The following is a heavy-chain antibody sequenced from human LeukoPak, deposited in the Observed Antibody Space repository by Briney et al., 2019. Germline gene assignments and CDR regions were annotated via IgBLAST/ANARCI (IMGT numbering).Heavy chain of an antibody. V-gene: IGHV3-33*01. Sequence: GGSLRLSCAGSGFTFGGYGMHWFRQTPGKGLEWVAVIAYDGSRAFYADSVKGRFTISRDNSKNTMSVKMDDLRAEDTAVYYCTRYNNDHFDYWGQGTLVTVSS. CDR3: TRYNNDHFDY. D-gene: IGHD1-14*01. CDR1: GFTFGGYG. J-gene: IGHJ4*02. CDR2: IAYDGSRA.